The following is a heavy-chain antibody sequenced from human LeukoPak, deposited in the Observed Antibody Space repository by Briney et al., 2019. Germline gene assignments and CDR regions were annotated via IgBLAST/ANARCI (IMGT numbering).Heavy chain of an antibody. CDR1: GGSISSYY. Sequence: SETLSLTCTVSGGSISSYYWSWIRQPPGKGLEWIGYIYYSGSTNYNPSLKSRATISVDTSKNQFSLKLSSVTAADTAVYYCTRNLGGSSWVFDYWGQGTLVTVSS. CDR2: IYYSGST. D-gene: IGHD6-13*01. V-gene: IGHV4-59*01. CDR3: TRNLGGSSWVFDY. J-gene: IGHJ4*02.